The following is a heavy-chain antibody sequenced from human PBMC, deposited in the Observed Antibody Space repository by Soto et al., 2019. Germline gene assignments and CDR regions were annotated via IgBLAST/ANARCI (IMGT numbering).Heavy chain of an antibody. J-gene: IGHJ6*02. CDR2: IYYSGST. CDR3: ARDRQVSGKQWLVRPLYYYYYGMDV. Sequence: QVQLQESGPGLVKPSQTLSLTCTVSGGSISSGGYYWSWIRQHPGKGLEWIGYIYYSGSTYYNPSLKSRVTMSVDTSKNPFSLKLSSVTAADTAVYYCARDRQVSGKQWLVRPLYYYYYGMDVWGQGTTVTVSS. V-gene: IGHV4-31*03. D-gene: IGHD6-19*01. CDR1: GGSISSGGYY.